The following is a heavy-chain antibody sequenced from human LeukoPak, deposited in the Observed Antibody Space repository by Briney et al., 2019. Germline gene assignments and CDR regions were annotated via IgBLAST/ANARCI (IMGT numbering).Heavy chain of an antibody. V-gene: IGHV3-21*01. Sequence: PGGSLRLSCAASGFTFSSYSMNWVRQAPGKGLEWVSSISSSSYIYYADSVKGRFTISRDNAKNSLYLQMNSLRAEDTAVDYCARDYSSSWNFDYWGQGTLVTVSS. CDR1: GFTFSSYS. CDR2: ISSSSYI. D-gene: IGHD6-13*01. J-gene: IGHJ4*02. CDR3: ARDYSSSWNFDY.